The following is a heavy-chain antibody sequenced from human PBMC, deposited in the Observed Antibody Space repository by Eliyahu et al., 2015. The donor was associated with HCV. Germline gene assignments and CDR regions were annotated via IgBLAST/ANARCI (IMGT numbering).Heavy chain of an antibody. J-gene: IGHJ4*02. V-gene: IGHV3-33*01. Sequence: QVQLVESGGGVVQPGRSLRLSCAASGFTFSSYGMHWVRQAPGKGLEWVAGMWHDGSNEFYADSVKGRFTISRDNSKNTLYLEMNSLKVEDTAVYYCARDYSLVVVAPVYWGQGTLVTVSS. D-gene: IGHD2-2*01. CDR3: ARDYSLVVVAPVY. CDR2: MWHDGSNE. CDR1: GFTFSSYG.